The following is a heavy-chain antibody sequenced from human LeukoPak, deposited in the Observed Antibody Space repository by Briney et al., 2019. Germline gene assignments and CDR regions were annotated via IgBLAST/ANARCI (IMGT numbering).Heavy chain of an antibody. D-gene: IGHD3-10*01. CDR2: TNPNSGDT. J-gene: IGHJ3*02. CDR1: GYIFTGYY. Sequence: ASVKVSCKASGYIFTGYYMHWVRQAPGQGLEWMGWTNPNSGDTNYAQKFQGRVTMTRDTSISTANMELRRLRSDDTAVYYCARAHYLNDAFDIWGQGTVVTVSS. V-gene: IGHV1-2*02. CDR3: ARAHYLNDAFDI.